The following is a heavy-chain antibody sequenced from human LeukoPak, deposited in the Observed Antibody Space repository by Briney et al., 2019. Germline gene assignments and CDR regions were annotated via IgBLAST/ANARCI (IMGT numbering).Heavy chain of an antibody. CDR1: GYTFTSYY. CDR3: ARDRSCSSTSCYEYFQH. CDR2: INPSGGST. D-gene: IGHD2-2*01. J-gene: IGHJ1*01. Sequence: ASVKVSCKASGYTFTSYYMHWVRQAPGQGLEWMGIINPSGGSTSYAQKFQGRVTMTRDTSTSTVYMELSSLRSEDTAVYYCARDRSCSSTSCYEYFQHWGRGTLVTVSS. V-gene: IGHV1-46*01.